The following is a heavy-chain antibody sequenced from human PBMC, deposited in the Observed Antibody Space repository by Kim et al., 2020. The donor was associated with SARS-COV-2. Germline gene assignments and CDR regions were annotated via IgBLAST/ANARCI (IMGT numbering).Heavy chain of an antibody. CDR3: ASIVGATAYYFDY. J-gene: IGHJ4*02. Sequence: SETLSLTCTVSGGSISSSSYYWGWIRQPPGKGLEWIGSIYYSGSTYYNPSLKSRVTISVDTSKNQFSLKLSSVTAADTAVYYCASIVGATAYYFDYWGQGTLVTVSS. V-gene: IGHV4-39*01. CDR1: GGSISSSSYY. D-gene: IGHD1-26*01. CDR2: IYYSGST.